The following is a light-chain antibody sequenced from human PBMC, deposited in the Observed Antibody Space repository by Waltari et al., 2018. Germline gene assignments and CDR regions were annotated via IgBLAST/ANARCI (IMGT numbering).Light chain of an antibody. Sequence: QSALTQPPSASGSPGQSVTISSPGTNIDVGTYNYSSWYQQRPGEVPKLLLYDVTKRPSGVPDRFSGSKSGNTGSLTVSGLQPEDEGDYCCTSYAGSSDFVMFGGGTKLTVL. CDR3: TSYAGSSDFVM. CDR2: DVT. CDR1: NIDVGTYNY. J-gene: IGLJ3*02. V-gene: IGLV2-8*01.